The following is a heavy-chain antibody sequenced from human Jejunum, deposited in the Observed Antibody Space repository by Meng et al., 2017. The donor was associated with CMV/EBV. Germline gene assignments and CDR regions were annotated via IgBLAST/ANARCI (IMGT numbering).Heavy chain of an antibody. CDR1: GYLYALHG. D-gene: IGHD6-19*01. V-gene: IGHV1-18*04. CDR2: IGGYDVDT. Sequence: GQLVQSGAEVRKPGASAKVTCKPSGYLYALHGIGRGVDVPWQCLQWREGIGGYDVDTIYEQKFQSRVAVTTDTSTNTAYMELRVLRSDDTAFYYCARDPSNSSGWHAYLDYWGQGTLVTVSS. J-gene: IGHJ4*02. CDR3: ARDPSNSSGWHAYLDY.